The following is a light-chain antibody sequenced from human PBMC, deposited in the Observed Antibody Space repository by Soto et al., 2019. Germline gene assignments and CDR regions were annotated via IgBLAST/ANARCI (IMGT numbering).Light chain of an antibody. CDR2: LCS. J-gene: IGKJ1*01. V-gene: IGKV2-28*01. CDR1: QSLLHSNGYTY. Sequence: DIVMTQSPLSLPVTPGAPASISCRSSQSLLHSNGYTYLDWYLQKPGQSPQLLSYLCSNRASGVPGRFRGSGSCTDFTLKISRLEDEDGGVDYSTQPLLHPCTFGKETQVEIK. CDR3: TQPLLHPCT.